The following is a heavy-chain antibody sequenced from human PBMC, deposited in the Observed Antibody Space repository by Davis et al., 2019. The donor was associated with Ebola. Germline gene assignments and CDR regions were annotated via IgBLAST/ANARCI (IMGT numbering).Heavy chain of an antibody. CDR3: TRAGDIYCFDY. CDR1: GYTFTSYY. CDR2: INPGGGST. Sequence: ASVKVSCKASGYTFTSYYLHWVRQAPGQGLEWMGIINPGGGSTSYAQTFQGRVTMTRDTSTSTVYMELSSLRSEDTAVYYCTRAGDIYCFDYWGQGTLVTVSS. V-gene: IGHV1-46*03. J-gene: IGHJ4*02. D-gene: IGHD2-15*01.